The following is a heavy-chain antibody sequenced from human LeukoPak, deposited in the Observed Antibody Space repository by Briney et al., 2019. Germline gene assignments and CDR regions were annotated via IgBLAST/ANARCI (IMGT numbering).Heavy chain of an antibody. J-gene: IGHJ4*02. D-gene: IGHD4/OR15-4a*01. CDR2: ISSSSSYI. CDR1: GFTFSSYS. Sequence: PGGSLRLSCAASGFTFSSYSMNWVRQAPGKGLEWVSSISSSSSYIYYADSVKGRFTISRDNGKNSLFLQMNSLRVEDTAVYYCARGDYGGFDYWGQGTLVTVSS. V-gene: IGHV3-21*01. CDR3: ARGDYGGFDY.